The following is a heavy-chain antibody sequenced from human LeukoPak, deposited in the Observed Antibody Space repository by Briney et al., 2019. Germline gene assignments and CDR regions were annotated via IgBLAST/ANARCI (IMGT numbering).Heavy chain of an antibody. J-gene: IGHJ4*02. CDR1: GFTFDDYG. Sequence: GGSLRLSCAASGFTFDDYGMSWVRQAPGKGLECVAGINWNGGSTGYADSVKGRFTISRDNAKNSLYLEMNSLRVEDTALYHCARGLSRLGPFDYWGQGTLVTVSS. CDR2: INWNGGST. CDR3: ARGLSRLGPFDY. D-gene: IGHD6-19*01. V-gene: IGHV3-20*01.